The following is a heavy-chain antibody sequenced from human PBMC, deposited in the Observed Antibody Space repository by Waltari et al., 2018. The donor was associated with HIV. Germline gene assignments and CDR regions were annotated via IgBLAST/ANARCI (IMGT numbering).Heavy chain of an antibody. V-gene: IGHV3-53*03. CDR2: RYGPTTGTDR. Sequence: EVQLVESGGGLFRPGGSLRLSCAVSGFNVSSDYMTWVRQPPGKGLEVVSTRYGPTTGTDRVYAASVKGRFTISRDNSENTLYLQMSGLRAEDTAIYYCVRGSLMTTAAPWGQGTLVTVSS. CDR3: VRGSLMTTAAP. CDR1: GFNVSSDY. D-gene: IGHD4-17*01. J-gene: IGHJ5*02.